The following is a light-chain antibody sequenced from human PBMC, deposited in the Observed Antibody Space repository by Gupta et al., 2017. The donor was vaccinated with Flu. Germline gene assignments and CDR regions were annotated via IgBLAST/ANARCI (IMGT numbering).Light chain of an antibody. V-gene: IGKV3-20*01. CDR2: GAS. J-gene: IGKJ2*03. Sequence: EIVLTQSPGTLSLSPGERATLSCRASQSVSSSYLAWYQQKPGQAPRLLIYGASSRATGIPDRFSGSGSGTDFTLTISRLEPEDFAVYYCQQDGSSPVHSFGQGTKLEIK. CDR3: QQDGSSPVHS. CDR1: QSVSSSY.